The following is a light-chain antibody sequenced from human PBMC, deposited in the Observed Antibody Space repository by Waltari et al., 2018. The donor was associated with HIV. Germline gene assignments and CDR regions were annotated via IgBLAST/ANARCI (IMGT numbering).Light chain of an antibody. CDR3: ATWDVSLSGVI. CDR2: NNN. V-gene: IGLV1-44*01. CDR1: NSNIGSNT. J-gene: IGLJ2*01. Sequence: QSVLTQPPSASGPPGQRVTISCSGSNSNIGSNTVNWYQQLPEAAPKVLIYNNNQRPSGVPDRFSGSKSGTSASLAISGLQSEDEADYYCATWDVSLSGVIFGGGTKLTVL.